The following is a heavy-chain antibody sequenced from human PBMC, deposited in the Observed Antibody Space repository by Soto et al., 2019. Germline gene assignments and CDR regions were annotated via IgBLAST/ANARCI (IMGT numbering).Heavy chain of an antibody. J-gene: IGHJ4*02. Sequence: QVQLVQSGAEVKKPGASVKVSCKASGYTFTNYGITWVRQAPGQGLEWMGWITPYNGNTDYALNRQGRVTMTTDKSTSTAYMELRCLRSNDTAWYYCAKGEGFLDYWGQRTLVTVS. CDR3: AKGEGFLDY. CDR2: ITPYNGNT. D-gene: IGHD2-15*01. V-gene: IGHV1-18*01. CDR1: GYTFTNYG.